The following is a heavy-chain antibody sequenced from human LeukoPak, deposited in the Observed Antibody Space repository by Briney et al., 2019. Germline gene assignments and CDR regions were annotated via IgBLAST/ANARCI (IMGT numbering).Heavy chain of an antibody. J-gene: IGHJ4*02. CDR2: INHSGST. Sequence: SETLSLTCAVYGGSFSGYYWSWIRQPPGKGLEWIGEINHSGSTNYNPSLKSRVTISVDTSKNQFSLKLSSVTAADTAVYYCARGRLAAAGILYWGQGTLVTVSS. D-gene: IGHD6-13*01. CDR1: GGSFSGYY. V-gene: IGHV4-34*01. CDR3: ARGRLAAAGILY.